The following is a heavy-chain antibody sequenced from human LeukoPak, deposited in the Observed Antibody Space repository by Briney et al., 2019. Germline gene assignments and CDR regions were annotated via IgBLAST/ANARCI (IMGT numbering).Heavy chain of an antibody. V-gene: IGHV3-33*06. J-gene: IGHJ4*02. D-gene: IGHD3-22*01. CDR2: IWYDGSNK. CDR1: GFTFSSYG. Sequence: GGSLRLSCAASGFTFSSYGMHWVRQAPGKGLEWVAVIWYDGSNKYYADSVKGRLTISRDNSKNTLNQQMNSLRAEDTAVYYSAKDESQRHYYDSSGPDYWGQGTLVTVSS. CDR3: AKDESQRHYYDSSGPDY.